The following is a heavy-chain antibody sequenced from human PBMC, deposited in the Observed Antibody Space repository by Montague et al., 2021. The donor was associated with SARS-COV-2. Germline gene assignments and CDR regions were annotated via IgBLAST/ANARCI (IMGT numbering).Heavy chain of an antibody. V-gene: IGHV6-1*01. CDR3: ARGADRYYFYGMDV. D-gene: IGHD6-19*01. J-gene: IGHJ6*02. Sequence: CAISGDSVSSNSAAWNWIRQSPSRGLEWLGRTYYRSKWYNEYAVSVNSPITINPDTSKNQFSLQVNSVTPEDTAVYYCARGADRYYFYGMDVWGQGTTVTVSS. CDR1: GDSVSSNSAA. CDR2: TYYRSKWYN.